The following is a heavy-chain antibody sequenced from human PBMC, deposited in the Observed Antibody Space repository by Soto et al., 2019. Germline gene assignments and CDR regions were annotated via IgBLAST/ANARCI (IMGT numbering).Heavy chain of an antibody. CDR2: FRTSGDGGTT. V-gene: IGHV3-23*01. CDR3: AKKVNSGPGSKYFDY. D-gene: IGHD3-10*01. J-gene: IGHJ4*02. Sequence: WVCQEPLKVLEWVSGFRTSGDGGTTYYEDSVKGRFNISRDNSKNMLFLQMNSLRAEDTAIYYCAKKVNSGPGSKYFDYWGQGTLVTVSS.